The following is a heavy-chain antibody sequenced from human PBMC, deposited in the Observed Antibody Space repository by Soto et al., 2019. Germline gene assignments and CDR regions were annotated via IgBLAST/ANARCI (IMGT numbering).Heavy chain of an antibody. D-gene: IGHD3-10*01. CDR2: IIKDGSEK. CDR1: EFTFSNYW. J-gene: IGHJ4*02. Sequence: EVQLVESGGGLVQPGGSLRLSCAASEFTFSNYWMTWVRQAPGKGLEWVANIIKDGSEKSYVDSVKGRFTISRDNAKSSLYLEMNSLRVEDTAMYYCARDWGGLGYWGQGTLVTVSS. CDR3: ARDWGGLGY. V-gene: IGHV3-7*03.